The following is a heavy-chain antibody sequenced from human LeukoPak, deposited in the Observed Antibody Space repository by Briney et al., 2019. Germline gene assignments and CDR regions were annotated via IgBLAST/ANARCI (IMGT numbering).Heavy chain of an antibody. CDR3: TTEARIQLWSKGFDY. CDR2: IKSKTDGGTT. J-gene: IGHJ4*02. Sequence: PGGSLRLSCAASGFTFSNAWMSWVRRAPGKGLEWVGRIKSKTDGGTTDYAAPVKGRFTISRDDSKNTLYLQMNSLKTEDTAVYYCTTEARIQLWSKGFDYWGQGTLVTVSS. CDR1: GFTFSNAW. D-gene: IGHD5-18*01. V-gene: IGHV3-15*01.